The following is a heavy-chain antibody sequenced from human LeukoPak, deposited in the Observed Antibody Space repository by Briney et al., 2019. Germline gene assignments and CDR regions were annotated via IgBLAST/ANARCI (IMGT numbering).Heavy chain of an antibody. D-gene: IGHD3-22*01. CDR3: AKAENAYYYDSSGYFRGGYYYMDV. CDR1: GFTFSSYA. J-gene: IGHJ6*03. CDR2: ISGSGGST. V-gene: IGHV3-23*01. Sequence: PGGSLRLSCAASGFTFSSYAMSWVRQAPGKGLEWVSAISGSGGSTYYADSVKGRFTISRDNSKNTLYLQMNSLRAEDTAVYYCAKAENAYYYDSSGYFRGGYYYMDVWGKGTTVTVSS.